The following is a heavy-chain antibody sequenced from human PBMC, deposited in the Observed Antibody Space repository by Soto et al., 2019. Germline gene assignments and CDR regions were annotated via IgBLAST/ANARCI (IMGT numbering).Heavy chain of an antibody. V-gene: IGHV3-13*01. CDR2: IGTAGDT. Sequence: EVQLVESGGGLVQPGGSLRLSCAASGFTFSSYDMHWVRQATGKGLEWVSAIGTAGDTYYPGSVKGRFTISRENAKNSLYLQMNSLRAGVTAVYYCASLGPNDAFDIWGQGTMVTVSS. CDR1: GFTFSSYD. D-gene: IGHD3-3*01. CDR3: ASLGPNDAFDI. J-gene: IGHJ3*02.